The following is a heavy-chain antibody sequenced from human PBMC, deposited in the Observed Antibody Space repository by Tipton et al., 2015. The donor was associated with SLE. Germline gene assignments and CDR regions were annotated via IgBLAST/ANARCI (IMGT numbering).Heavy chain of an antibody. V-gene: IGHV4-59*08. J-gene: IGHJ4*02. D-gene: IGHD3-3*01. CDR1: DDSITSYY. CDR3: ARIRPGHGDPFDF. Sequence: TLSLTCNVSDDSITSYYWSWIRQPPGKGLEWIVYMSSSGYRNYNPSLKSRVTISMDTSRNQFSLNLRSVTAADTAVYFCARIRPGHGDPFDFWGQGTLVTVSS. CDR2: MSSSGYR.